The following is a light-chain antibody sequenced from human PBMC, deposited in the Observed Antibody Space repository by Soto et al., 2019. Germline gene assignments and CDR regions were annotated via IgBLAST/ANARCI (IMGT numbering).Light chain of an antibody. Sequence: DIQMTQSPSSLSASVGDRVTISCRASQPISIYINWYQQKPGKAPKLLIYASSNLQGGVPSRFSGSGSGTHFTLTISSLQPEDFATYSCQQSHTIPYPFGQGTRLEIK. CDR2: ASS. CDR3: QQSHTIPYP. J-gene: IGKJ5*01. CDR1: QPISIY. V-gene: IGKV1-39*01.